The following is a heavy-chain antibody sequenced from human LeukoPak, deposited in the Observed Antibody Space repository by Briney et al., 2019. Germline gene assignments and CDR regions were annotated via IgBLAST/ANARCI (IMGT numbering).Heavy chain of an antibody. CDR3: ARDGGGDY. Sequence: GGSLRLSCAASGFTFSLYSMNWVRQAPGKGLEWVSYITSGSSTIYYADSVRGRFTITRDNAKNSLFLQMNSLRAEDTAVYYCARDGGGDYWGQGTLATVSS. D-gene: IGHD3-16*01. J-gene: IGHJ4*02. CDR1: GFTFSLYS. CDR2: ITSGSSTI. V-gene: IGHV3-48*01.